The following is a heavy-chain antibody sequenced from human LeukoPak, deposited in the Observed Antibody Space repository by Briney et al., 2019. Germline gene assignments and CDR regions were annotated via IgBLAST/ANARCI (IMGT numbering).Heavy chain of an antibody. V-gene: IGHV4-34*01. CDR3: ARDGSRLALNTMVRVSRRRLDY. J-gene: IGHJ4*02. CDR2: INHSGST. Sequence: SETLSLTCAVYGGSFSGYYWSWIRQPPGKGLEWIGEINHSGSTNYNPSLKSRVTISVDTSKNQFSLKLSSVTAADTAVYYCARDGSRLALNTMVRVSRRRLDYWGQGTLVTVSS. CDR1: GGSFSGYY. D-gene: IGHD3-10*01.